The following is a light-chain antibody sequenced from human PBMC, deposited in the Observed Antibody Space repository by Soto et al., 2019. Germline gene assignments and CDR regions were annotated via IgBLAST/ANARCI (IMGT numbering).Light chain of an antibody. J-gene: IGLJ1*01. CDR2: DVS. V-gene: IGLV2-14*03. CDR1: SSDVGGYHY. Sequence: QSVLTQPASVSGFPGQSVTISCTGTSSDVGGYHYVSWYQQHPDKAPKLMIYDVSNRPSGVSNRFSGSKSGNTASLTISGLQAEDEADYYCSSYTSRVSYIFGTGTKVTVL. CDR3: SSYTSRVSYI.